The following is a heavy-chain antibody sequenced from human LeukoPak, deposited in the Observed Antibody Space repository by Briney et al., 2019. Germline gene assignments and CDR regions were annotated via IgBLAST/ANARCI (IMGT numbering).Heavy chain of an antibody. CDR2: IKSDGDGSGT. V-gene: IGHV3-74*01. J-gene: IGHJ6*03. D-gene: IGHD1-26*01. CDR3: ARDRIGSYYYMDV. CDR1: GFTLGSYW. Sequence: GGSLRLSCAAFGFTLGSYWMHWVRQAPGKGLVWVSRIKSDGDGSGTTYADSVKGRFTISRGNAKNTLDLQMISLRAEDTAVYYCARDRIGSYYYMDVWGKGTTVTVSS.